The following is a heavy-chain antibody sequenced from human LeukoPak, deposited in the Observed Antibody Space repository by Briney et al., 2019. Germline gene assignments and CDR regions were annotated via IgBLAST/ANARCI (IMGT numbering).Heavy chain of an antibody. CDR3: TKDLGYCSSTSCYNDY. CDR2: ISGSGGST. CDR1: GFTFSSYG. J-gene: IGHJ4*02. Sequence: GGTLRLSCAASGFTFSSYGMSWVRQAPGKGLEWVSAISGSGGSTYYADSVKGRFTNSRDNSKNTLYLQMNSLRAEDTAVYYCTKDLGYCSSTSCYNDYWGQGTLVTVSS. D-gene: IGHD2-2*02. V-gene: IGHV3-23*01.